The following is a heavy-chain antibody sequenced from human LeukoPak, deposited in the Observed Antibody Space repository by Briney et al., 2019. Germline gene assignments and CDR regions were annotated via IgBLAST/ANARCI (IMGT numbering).Heavy chain of an antibody. Sequence: PGGSLRLSCAASGFTFSSYWMSWVRQAPGKGLEWVANIKQDGSEKYYVDSVKGRFTISRDNAKNSLYLQTNSLRAEDTAVYYCARDHSSWYRRRLYYFDYWGQGTLVTVSS. J-gene: IGHJ4*02. V-gene: IGHV3-7*01. CDR1: GFTFSSYW. CDR3: ARDHSSWYRRRLYYFDY. D-gene: IGHD6-13*01. CDR2: IKQDGSEK.